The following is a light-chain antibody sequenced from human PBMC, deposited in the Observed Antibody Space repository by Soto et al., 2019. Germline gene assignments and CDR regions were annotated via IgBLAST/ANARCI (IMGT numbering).Light chain of an antibody. V-gene: IGKV3-20*01. J-gene: IGKJ1*01. CDR3: QQYGAAPRT. CDR2: GAS. Sequence: EIVLTQSPGTLSLSPGERATLSCRASQSVSSNNLAWYQNKRGQAHRLLMFGASNRATDIPDRFSGSGSGTDFTLTITRLEPEDFAVYSCQQYGAAPRTFGQGTKVEIK. CDR1: QSVSSNN.